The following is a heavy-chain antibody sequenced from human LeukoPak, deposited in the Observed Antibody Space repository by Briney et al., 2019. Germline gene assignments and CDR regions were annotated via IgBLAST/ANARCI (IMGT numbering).Heavy chain of an antibody. CDR1: GYSISSGYY. Sequence: SETLSLTCTVSGYSISSGYYWCWIRQPPGKGQGRVGSILHSGTTYYNPSLKSRVTISVDTSKNQFSLRLSSVTAADTAVYFCAKSIASAGTNSCYYMDVWGTGTTVTVSS. CDR2: ILHSGTT. D-gene: IGHD6-13*01. J-gene: IGHJ6*03. CDR3: AKSIASAGTNSCYYMDV. V-gene: IGHV4-38-2*02.